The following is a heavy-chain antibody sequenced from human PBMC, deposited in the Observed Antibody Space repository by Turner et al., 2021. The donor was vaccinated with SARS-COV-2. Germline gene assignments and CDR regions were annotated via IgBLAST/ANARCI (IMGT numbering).Heavy chain of an antibody. CDR2: ISSSGSTI. CDR1: GLPSSSYE. CDR3: AKTPYSSSGRGDGFDI. V-gene: IGHV3-48*03. J-gene: IGHJ3*02. D-gene: IGHD6-6*01. Sequence: EVQLVESGGGLVQPGASLRLPCAASGLPSSSYEMNWVRQAPGKGLEWVSYISSSGSTIYYADSVKGRFTISRDNAKNSLYLQMNSLRAEDTAVYYCAKTPYSSSGRGDGFDIWGQGTLVTVSS.